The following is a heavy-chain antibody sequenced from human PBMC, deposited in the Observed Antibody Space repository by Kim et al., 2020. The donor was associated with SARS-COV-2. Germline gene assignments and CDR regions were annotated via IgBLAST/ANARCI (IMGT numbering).Heavy chain of an antibody. CDR2: IYYSGST. CDR3: ARWSPEGGSGSYYLDY. Sequence: SETLSLTCTVSGGSISSGGYYWSWIRQHPGKGLEWIGYIYYSGSTYYNPSLKSRVTISVDTSKNQFSLKLSSVTAADTAVYYCARWSPEGGSGSYYLDYWGQGTLVTVSS. V-gene: IGHV4-31*03. J-gene: IGHJ4*02. D-gene: IGHD3-10*01. CDR1: GGSISSGGYY.